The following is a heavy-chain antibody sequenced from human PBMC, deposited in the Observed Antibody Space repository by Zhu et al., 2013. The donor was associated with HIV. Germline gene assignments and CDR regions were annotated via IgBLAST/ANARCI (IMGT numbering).Heavy chain of an antibody. CDR3: ARDISQYDNYGMDV. CDR2: INPNSGGT. V-gene: IGHV1-2*02. CDR1: GYTFTDYY. Sequence: QVQVVQSGAEVKKPGASVKVSCKASGYTFTDYYLHWVRQAPGQGLEWMGWINPNSGGTNFAQKYQGRVTMTRDTSISTAYMELSRLRSDDTAVYYCARDISQYDNYGMDVWGQGTTVTVSS. D-gene: IGHD3-3*02. J-gene: IGHJ6*02.